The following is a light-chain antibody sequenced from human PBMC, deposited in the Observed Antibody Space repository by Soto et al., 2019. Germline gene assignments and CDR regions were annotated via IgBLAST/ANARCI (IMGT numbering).Light chain of an antibody. J-gene: IGKJ1*01. CDR1: QSVSSN. V-gene: IGKV3-20*01. CDR3: QQFGSSPRT. Sequence: EIVMTQSPATLSVSPGERATLSCRASQSVSSNLAWYQQKPGQAPRLLISGVSNRATGTPDRFSGSGSGTDFILTISRLEPEDFAVYYCQQFGSSPRTFGQGTKVDI. CDR2: GVS.